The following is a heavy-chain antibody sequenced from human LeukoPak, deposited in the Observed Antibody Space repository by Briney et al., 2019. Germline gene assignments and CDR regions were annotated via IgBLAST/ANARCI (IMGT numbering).Heavy chain of an antibody. CDR1: GFTFSSYD. CDR3: ARGPSYYDSSGYLFDY. D-gene: IGHD3-22*01. CDR2: IGTAGDT. Sequence: GGSLRLSCAASGFTFSSYDMHWVRQATGKGLEWVSAIGTAGDTYYPGSVKGRFTISRENAKNSLYLQMNSLGAGDTAVYYCARGPSYYDSSGYLFDYWGQGTLVTVSS. V-gene: IGHV3-13*01. J-gene: IGHJ4*02.